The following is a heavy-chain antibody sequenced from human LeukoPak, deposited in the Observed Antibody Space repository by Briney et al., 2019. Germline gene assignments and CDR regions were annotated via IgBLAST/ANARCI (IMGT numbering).Heavy chain of an antibody. J-gene: IGHJ4*02. CDR3: ARDYGGSSPFDY. V-gene: IGHV3-48*03. CDR1: GFTLSSYE. CDR2: ISSSDSTI. Sequence: GGSLRLSCAASGFTLSSYEMHWVRQAPGKGLEWVSYISSSDSTIYYADSVKGRFTISRDNAKNSLYLQTNSLRAEDTAVYYCARDYGGSSPFDYWGQGTLVTVSS. D-gene: IGHD4-23*01.